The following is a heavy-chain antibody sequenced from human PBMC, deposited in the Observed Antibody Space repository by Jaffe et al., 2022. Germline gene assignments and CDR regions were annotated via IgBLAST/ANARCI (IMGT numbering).Heavy chain of an antibody. Sequence: QVQLVQSGAEVKKPGASVKVSCKASGYTFTSYDINWVRQATGQGLEWMGWMNPNSGNTGYAQKFQGRVTMTRNTSISTAYMELSSLRSEDTAVYYCARSYCTGGVCWDAFDIWGQGTMVTVSS. CDR3: ARSYCTGGVCWDAFDI. D-gene: IGHD2-8*02. V-gene: IGHV1-8*01. CDR2: MNPNSGNT. CDR1: GYTFTSYD. J-gene: IGHJ3*02.